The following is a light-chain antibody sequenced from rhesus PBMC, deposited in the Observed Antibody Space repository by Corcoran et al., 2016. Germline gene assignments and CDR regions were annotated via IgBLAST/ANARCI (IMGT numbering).Light chain of an antibody. CDR1: QNIYSN. J-gene: IGKJ1*01. Sequence: DIQMTQSPSALSASVGDRVTISCRASQNIYSNLAWYQQKPGKAPKLLIYAASSLQTGIPSRFSGSGYGTDFTLTSSSLQPEDSAAYYCQHYYNNPRTFGQGTKVEIK. V-gene: IGKV1S12*01. CDR2: AAS. CDR3: QHYYNNPRT.